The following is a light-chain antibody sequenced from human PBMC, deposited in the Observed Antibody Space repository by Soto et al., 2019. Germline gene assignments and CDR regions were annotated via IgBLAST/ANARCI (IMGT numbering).Light chain of an antibody. V-gene: IGKV1-9*01. Sequence: IQLTQSPSSLSASVGDRVTISCRASHAISSYLAWYQQKPGKAPKLLIYAASTLQSGVPSRFSGSGSGTDFTLTISSLQPEDFATYYCQQLETYPPFGPGTKVDIK. CDR1: HAISSY. J-gene: IGKJ3*01. CDR3: QQLETYPP. CDR2: AAS.